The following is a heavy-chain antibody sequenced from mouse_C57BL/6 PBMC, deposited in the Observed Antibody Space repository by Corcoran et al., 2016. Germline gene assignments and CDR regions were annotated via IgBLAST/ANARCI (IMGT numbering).Heavy chain of an antibody. J-gene: IGHJ4*01. V-gene: IGHV1-19*01. D-gene: IGHD2-5*01. CDR2: INPYNGGT. Sequence: EVQLQQSGPVLVKPGASVKMSCKASGYTFTDYYMNWVKQSHGKSLEWIGVINPYNGGTSYNQKFKGKATLTVDKSSSTAYMELNSLTSEDSAVYYCARKPTIVTTSYAMDYWGQGTSVTVSS. CDR3: ARKPTIVTTSYAMDY. CDR1: GYTFTDYY.